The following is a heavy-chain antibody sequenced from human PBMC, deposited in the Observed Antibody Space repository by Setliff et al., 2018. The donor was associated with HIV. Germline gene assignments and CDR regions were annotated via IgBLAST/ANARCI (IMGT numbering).Heavy chain of an antibody. V-gene: IGHV3-48*01. Sequence: PWGSLRLSCAASGFTFSIYSMNWVRQAPGKGLEWVSYISSSSSTIYYADSVKGRFTISRDNAKNSLYLQMNSLRAEDTAVYYCARAFNDYGGLFVPYYDYDYMDVWGKGTTVTVSS. J-gene: IGHJ6*03. CDR2: ISSSSSTI. CDR1: GFTFSIYS. CDR3: ARAFNDYGGLFVPYYDYDYMDV. D-gene: IGHD4-17*01.